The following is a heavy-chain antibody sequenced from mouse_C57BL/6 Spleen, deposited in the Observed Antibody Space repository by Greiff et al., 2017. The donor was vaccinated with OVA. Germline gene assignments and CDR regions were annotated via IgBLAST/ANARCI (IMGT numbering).Heavy chain of an antibody. Sequence: EVKLVESGPGLVKPSQSLSLTCSVTGYSITSGYYWNWIRQFPGNKLEWMGYISYDGSNNYNPSLKNRISITRDTSKNQFFLKLNSVTTEDTATYYCARGGFPYYAMDYWGQGTSVTVSS. CDR1: GYSITSGYY. CDR3: ARGGFPYYAMDY. CDR2: ISYDGSN. V-gene: IGHV3-6*01. J-gene: IGHJ4*01.